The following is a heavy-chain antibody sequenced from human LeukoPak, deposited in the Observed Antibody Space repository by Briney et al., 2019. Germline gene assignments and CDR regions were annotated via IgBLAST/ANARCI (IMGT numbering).Heavy chain of an antibody. CDR1: GFTVTSNY. V-gene: IGHV3-66*01. Sequence: GGSLRLSCAVSGFTVTSNYMSWVRRAPGKGLEWVSIIYSGGSTYYADSVKGRFTISRDNSKNTLYLQMNSLRAEDTAVYYCAYSGSYYTFDYWGQGTLVTVSS. J-gene: IGHJ4*02. CDR2: IYSGGST. CDR3: AYSGSYYTFDY. D-gene: IGHD1-26*01.